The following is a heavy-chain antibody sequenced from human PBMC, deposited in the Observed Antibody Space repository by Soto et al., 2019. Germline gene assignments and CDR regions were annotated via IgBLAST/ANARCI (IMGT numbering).Heavy chain of an antibody. CDR2: IYYSGST. CDR1: GVSISSYY. Sequence: SETLSLTCTVSGVSISSYYWSWIRQPPGKGLEWIGYIYYSGSTNYNPSLKSRVTISVDTSKNQFSLKLSSVTAADTAVYYCARDPVHCSGGSCYAGYYGMDVWGQGTTVTVSS. J-gene: IGHJ6*02. V-gene: IGHV4-59*01. D-gene: IGHD2-15*01. CDR3: ARDPVHCSGGSCYAGYYGMDV.